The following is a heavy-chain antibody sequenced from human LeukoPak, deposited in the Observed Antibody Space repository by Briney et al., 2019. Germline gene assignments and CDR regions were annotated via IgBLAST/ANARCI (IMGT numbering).Heavy chain of an antibody. D-gene: IGHD1-26*01. J-gene: IGHJ3*02. CDR1: GFTFDDYA. Sequence: GGSLRLSCAASGFTFDDYAMHWARQAPGKGLEGVAGISWNSGSIVYADSMKGRFTISRDNAKNSLYLQMNSLRAEDTAVYYCARDRIVGAYDAFDIWGQRTMVTVSS. CDR3: ARDRIVGAYDAFDI. V-gene: IGHV3-9*01. CDR2: ISWNSGSI.